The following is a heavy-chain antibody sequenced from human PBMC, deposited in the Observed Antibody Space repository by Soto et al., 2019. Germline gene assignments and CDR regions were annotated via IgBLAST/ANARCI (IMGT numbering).Heavy chain of an antibody. CDR3: ARDRFPLSSSSAFDI. D-gene: IGHD6-6*01. V-gene: IGHV1-2*04. Sequence: ASVKVSCKASGYTFTGYYMHWVRQAPGQGLEWMGWINPNSGGTNYAQKFQGWVTMTRDTSISTAYMELSRLRSDDTAVYYCARDRFPLSSSSAFDIWGQGTMVTVSS. CDR1: GYTFTGYY. J-gene: IGHJ3*02. CDR2: INPNSGGT.